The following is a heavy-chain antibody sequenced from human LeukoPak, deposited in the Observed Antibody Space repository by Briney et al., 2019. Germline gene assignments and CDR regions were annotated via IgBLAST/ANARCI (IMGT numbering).Heavy chain of an antibody. D-gene: IGHD6-19*01. CDR2: INPNSGDT. CDR3: ARASSGWAFDS. Sequence: ASVKVSCKASGYTFTGYYIHWVRQAPGQGLEWMGWINPNSGDTNYAQKFQGRVTMTRDTSISTAYMELSRLRSDDTAVSYCARASSGWAFDSWGQGTLVTVSS. J-gene: IGHJ5*01. V-gene: IGHV1-2*02. CDR1: GYTFTGYY.